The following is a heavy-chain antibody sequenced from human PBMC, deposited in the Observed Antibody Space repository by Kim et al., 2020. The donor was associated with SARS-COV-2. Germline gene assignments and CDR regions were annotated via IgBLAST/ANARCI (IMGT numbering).Heavy chain of an antibody. Sequence: ASVKVSCKASGYTFTAYFIHWVRQAPEQVLEWMGWLNPKSGDTTYAQKFDGRVTMTSDTSITTAYMEVSGLRYDDTAVYYCARSVASSPHDHWGQGTLV. CDR1: GYTFTAYF. J-gene: IGHJ5*02. CDR2: LNPKSGDT. V-gene: IGHV1-2*02. D-gene: IGHD6-19*01. CDR3: ARSVASSPHDH.